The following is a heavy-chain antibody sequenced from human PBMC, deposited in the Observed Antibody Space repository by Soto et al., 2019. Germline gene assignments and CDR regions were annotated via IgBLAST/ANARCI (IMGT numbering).Heavy chain of an antibody. CDR3: XXXXXXXAXDI. CDR1: GYTFTRYD. Sequence: QVQLVQSGAEVKKPGASVKVSCKTSGYTFTRYDINWVRQATGQGLEWMGWMNPNSGNTAYAQKFQGRVTMTRNTXXXXXXXXXXXXXSXXXXXXXXXXXXXXXAXDIWGQGTMVTVSS. CDR2: MNPNSGNT. J-gene: IGHJ3*02. V-gene: IGHV1-8*01.